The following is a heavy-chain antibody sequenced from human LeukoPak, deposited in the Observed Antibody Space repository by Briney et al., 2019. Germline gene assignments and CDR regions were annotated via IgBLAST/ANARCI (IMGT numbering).Heavy chain of an antibody. J-gene: IGHJ5*02. CDR3: AGLAYCSSTSCYGFGP. CDR1: GYTFTSYD. D-gene: IGHD2-2*01. CDR2: MNPNSGNT. Sequence: ASVKVSCKASGYTFTSYDINWVRQATGQGLEWMGWMNPNSGNTGYAQKFQGRVTITRNTSISTAYMELSSLRSEDTAVYYCAGLAYCSSTSCYGFGPWGQGTLVTVSS. V-gene: IGHV1-8*03.